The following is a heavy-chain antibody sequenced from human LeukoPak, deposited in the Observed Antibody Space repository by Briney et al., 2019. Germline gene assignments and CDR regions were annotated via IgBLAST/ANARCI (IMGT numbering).Heavy chain of an antibody. CDR2: ISGYNANT. D-gene: IGHD5-18*01. V-gene: IGHV1-18*01. CDR3: ARDSLMGYSYAKTDY. CDR1: GYTFTSYG. Sequence: ASVKVSCKASGYTFTSYGITWVRQAPGQGLEWMGWISGYNANTNYAQKLQGRVTMTTDTFTSTAYMELRSLRSDDTAVYYCARDSLMGYSYAKTDYWGQGTLVTVSS. J-gene: IGHJ4*02.